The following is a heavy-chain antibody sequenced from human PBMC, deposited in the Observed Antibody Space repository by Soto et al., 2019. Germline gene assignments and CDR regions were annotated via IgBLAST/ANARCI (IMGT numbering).Heavy chain of an antibody. D-gene: IGHD3-10*01. V-gene: IGHV3-23*01. CDR2: TSGSGGST. CDR3: AKDRTNSYGSGRTFDY. J-gene: IGHJ4*02. Sequence: GGSLRLSCAASGFTFSSYAMTWVRQASGKGLEWVSGTSGSGGSTYYADSVKGRFTISRDNSKNTLYLKMNSLRAEDTAVYFCAKDRTNSYGSGRTFDYWGQGTLVTVSS. CDR1: GFTFSSYA.